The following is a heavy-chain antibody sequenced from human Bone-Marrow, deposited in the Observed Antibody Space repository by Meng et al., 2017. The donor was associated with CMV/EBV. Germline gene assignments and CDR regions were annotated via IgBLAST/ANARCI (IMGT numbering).Heavy chain of an antibody. CDR1: GFTFSSYA. V-gene: IGHV3-33*06. D-gene: IGHD2-2*01. CDR3: AKNGRYCSSTSCFDTQYYFDY. Sequence: GESLKISCAASGFTFSSYAMHWVRQAPGKGLEWVAVIWYDGSNKYYADSVKGRFTISRDNSKNTLYLQMNSLRAEDTAVYYCAKNGRYCSSTSCFDTQYYFDYWGQGTLVTVSS. J-gene: IGHJ4*02. CDR2: IWYDGSNK.